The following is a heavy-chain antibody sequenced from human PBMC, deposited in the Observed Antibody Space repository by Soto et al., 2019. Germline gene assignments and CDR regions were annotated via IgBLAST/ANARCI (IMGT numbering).Heavy chain of an antibody. J-gene: IGHJ5*01. CDR2: IYYSGST. D-gene: IGHD3-9*01. V-gene: IGHV4-59*12. CDR3: ARLLYYDILTGYYKSFDS. Sequence: SETLSLTCTVSGGSISSYYWSWIRQPPGKGLEWIGYIYYSGSTNYNPSLKSRVTISVDTSKNQFSLKMRSVTAADTAVYYFARLLYYDILTGYYKSFDSWGQGTLVTVSS. CDR1: GGSISSYY.